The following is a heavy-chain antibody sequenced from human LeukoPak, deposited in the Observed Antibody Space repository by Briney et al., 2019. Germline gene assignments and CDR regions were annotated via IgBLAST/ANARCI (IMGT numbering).Heavy chain of an antibody. D-gene: IGHD6-13*01. J-gene: IGHJ5*02. Sequence: GESLKISCTGSGYSFSTNWIGWVRQMPGKGLEWMGIIYPGDSDTRYSPSFQGQVTISADKSISTAYLQWSSLKASDTAMYYCARWVGSSWYSNWFDPWGQGTLVTVSS. V-gene: IGHV5-51*01. CDR2: IYPGDSDT. CDR3: ARWVGSSWYSNWFDP. CDR1: GYSFSTNW.